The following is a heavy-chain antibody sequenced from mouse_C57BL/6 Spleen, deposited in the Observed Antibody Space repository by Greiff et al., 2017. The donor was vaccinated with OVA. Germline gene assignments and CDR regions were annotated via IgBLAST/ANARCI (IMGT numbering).Heavy chain of an antibody. CDR3: TGWLLRGAY. J-gene: IGHJ3*01. D-gene: IGHD2-3*01. CDR2: IRLKSDNYAT. Sequence: DVKLVESGGGLVQPGGSMKLSCVASGFTFSNYWMNWVRQSPEKGLEWVAQIRLKSDNYATQYAESVKGRFTISRDDSKSSVYLQMNNLRAEDTGIYYCTGWLLRGAYWGQGTLVTVSA. CDR1: GFTFSNYW. V-gene: IGHV6-3*01.